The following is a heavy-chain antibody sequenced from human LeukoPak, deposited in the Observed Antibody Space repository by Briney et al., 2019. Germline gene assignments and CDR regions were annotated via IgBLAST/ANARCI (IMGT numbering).Heavy chain of an antibody. Sequence: SETLSLTCAVYGGSFSGYYWSWIRQPPGKGLEWIGEINHSGSTNYNPSLKSRVTISVDTSKNQFSLKLSSVTAADTAVYYCARDPTYYYDSSGSGDDAFNIWGQGTMATVSS. J-gene: IGHJ3*02. CDR1: GGSFSGYY. D-gene: IGHD3-22*01. CDR3: ARDPTYYYDSSGSGDDAFNI. V-gene: IGHV4-34*01. CDR2: INHSGST.